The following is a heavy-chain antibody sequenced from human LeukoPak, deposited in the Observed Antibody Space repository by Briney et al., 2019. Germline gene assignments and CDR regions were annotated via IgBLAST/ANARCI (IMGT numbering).Heavy chain of an antibody. CDR1: GFTFSSYG. V-gene: IGHV3-30*18. J-gene: IGHJ4*02. D-gene: IGHD5-18*01. Sequence: PGGSLRLSWAASGFTFSSYGMHWVRQAPGKGLEWVAVISYDGSNKYYADSVKGRFTISRDNSKNTLYLQMNSLRAVDTAVYYCAKNSFRGFTAMVTDYWGQGTLVTVSS. CDR3: AKNSFRGFTAMVTDY. CDR2: ISYDGSNK.